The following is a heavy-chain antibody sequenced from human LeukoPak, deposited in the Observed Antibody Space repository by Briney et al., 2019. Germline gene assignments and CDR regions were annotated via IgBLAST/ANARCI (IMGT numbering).Heavy chain of an antibody. V-gene: IGHV3-21*01. CDR3: ARGQSMAGTEVDY. CDR1: GFTFSSCS. D-gene: IGHD6-19*01. J-gene: IGHJ4*02. CDR2: ISSSSSYI. Sequence: GGSLRLSCAASGFTFSSCSMNWVRQAPGKGLEWVSSISSSSSYIYYADSVKGRFTISRDNAKNSLYLQMNSLRAEDTAVYYCARGQSMAGTEVDYWGQGTLVTVSS.